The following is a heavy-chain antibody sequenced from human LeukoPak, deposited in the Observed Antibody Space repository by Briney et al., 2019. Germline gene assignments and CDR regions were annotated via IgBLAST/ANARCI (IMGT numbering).Heavy chain of an antibody. V-gene: IGHV4-34*01. CDR2: INHSGST. CDR1: GGSFSGYY. CDR3: ASQRYYYGMDV. D-gene: IGHD1-1*01. Sequence: KPSEILSLTCAVYGGSFSGYYWSWIRQPPGKGLEWIGEINHSGSTNYNPSLKSRVTISVDTSKNQFSLKLSSVTAADTAVYYCASQRYYYGMDVWGKGTTVTVSS. J-gene: IGHJ6*04.